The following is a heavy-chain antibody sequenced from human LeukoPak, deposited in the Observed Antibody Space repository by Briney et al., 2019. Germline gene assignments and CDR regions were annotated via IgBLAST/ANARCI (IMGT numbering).Heavy chain of an antibody. D-gene: IGHD3-10*01. Sequence: SETLSLTCTVSGGSISSYYWSWIRQPPGKGLEWIGEINHSGSTNYNPSLKSRVTISVDTSKNQFSLKLSSVTAADTAVYYCARGTYYYGSGSYYFDYWGQGALVTVSS. CDR3: ARGTYYYGSGSYYFDY. J-gene: IGHJ4*02. V-gene: IGHV4-34*01. CDR1: GGSISSYY. CDR2: INHSGST.